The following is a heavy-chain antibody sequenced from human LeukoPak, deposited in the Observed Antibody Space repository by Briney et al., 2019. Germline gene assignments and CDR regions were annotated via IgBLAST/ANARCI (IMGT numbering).Heavy chain of an antibody. D-gene: IGHD5-24*01. CDR1: GGTFSSYA. V-gene: IGHV1-69*04. J-gene: IGHJ6*02. Sequence: GSSVKVSCKASGGTFSSYAISWVRPAPGQGLEWMGRIIPIFGIANYAQKFQGRVTITADKSTNTAYMELSSLRSEDTAVYYCARDGRRDGYNPGYYYYYGMDVWGQGTTVTVSS. CDR3: ARDGRRDGYNPGYYYYYGMDV. CDR2: IIPIFGIA.